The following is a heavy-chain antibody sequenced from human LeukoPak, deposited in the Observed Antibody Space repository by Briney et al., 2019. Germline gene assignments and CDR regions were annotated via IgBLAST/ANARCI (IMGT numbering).Heavy chain of an antibody. CDR1: GFTFSSYS. CDR2: ISSSSSYI. CDR3: ARVDGIAATGIADY. J-gene: IGHJ4*02. D-gene: IGHD6-13*01. V-gene: IGHV3-21*01. Sequence: GGSLRLSCAASGFTFSSYSMNWVRQAPGKGLEWVSSISSSSSYIYYADSVEGRFTISRDNAKNSLYLQMNSLRVEDTAVYFCARVDGIAATGIADYWGQGTLVTVSS.